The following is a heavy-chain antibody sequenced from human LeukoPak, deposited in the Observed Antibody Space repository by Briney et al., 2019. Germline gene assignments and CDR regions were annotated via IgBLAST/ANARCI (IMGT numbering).Heavy chain of an antibody. J-gene: IGHJ6*02. V-gene: IGHV1-18*01. Sequence: ASVKVSCKASGYTFTSYGISWVRQAPGQGLEWIGWISAYNGNTNYAQKLQGRVTMTTDTSTSTAYMELRSLRSDDTAVYYCARDQITIFGVVIAYYYYGMDVWGQGTTVTVSS. CDR3: ARDQITIFGVVIAYYYYGMDV. CDR2: ISAYNGNT. D-gene: IGHD3-3*01. CDR1: GYTFTSYG.